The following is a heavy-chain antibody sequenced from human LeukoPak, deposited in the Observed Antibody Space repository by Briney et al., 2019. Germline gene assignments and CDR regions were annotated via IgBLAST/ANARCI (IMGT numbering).Heavy chain of an antibody. Sequence: PGGSLRLSCAASGFTFSSYWMSWVRQAPGKGLEWVANIKQDGSEKYYVDSVKGRFTISRDNAKNSLYLQMNSLRAEDTAVYYCARAKPDLISSGWYDAFDIWGQGTMVTVSS. CDR1: GFTFSSYW. J-gene: IGHJ3*02. CDR3: ARAKPDLISSGWYDAFDI. V-gene: IGHV3-7*01. CDR2: IKQDGSEK. D-gene: IGHD6-19*01.